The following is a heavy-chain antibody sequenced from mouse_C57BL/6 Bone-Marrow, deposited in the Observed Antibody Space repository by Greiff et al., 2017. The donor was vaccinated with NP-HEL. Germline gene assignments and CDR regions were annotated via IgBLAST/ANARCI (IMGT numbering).Heavy chain of an antibody. CDR2: INPGSGGT. V-gene: IGHV1-54*01. Sequence: VQLQQSGAELVRPGTSVKVSCKASGYAFTNYLIEWVKQRPGQGLEWIGVINPGSGGTNYNEKFKGKATLTADKSSSTAYMQLSSLTSEDSAVYFCARSRSTLLWYPWFAYWGQGTLVTVSA. J-gene: IGHJ3*01. D-gene: IGHD2-1*01. CDR3: ARSRSTLLWYPWFAY. CDR1: GYAFTNYL.